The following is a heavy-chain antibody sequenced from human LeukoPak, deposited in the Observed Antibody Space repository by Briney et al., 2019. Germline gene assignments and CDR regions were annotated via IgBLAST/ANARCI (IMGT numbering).Heavy chain of an antibody. CDR1: GYTFTGYY. V-gene: IGHV1-2*02. Sequence: ASVKVSCKASGYTFTGYYMHWVRQAPGQGLEWMGWINPNSGGTNYAQKFQGRVTMTRDTSISTAYMELSGLRSDDTAVYYCARGPYCSGGSCYSADDWFDPWGQGTLVTVSS. CDR2: INPNSGGT. CDR3: ARGPYCSGGSCYSADDWFDP. D-gene: IGHD2-15*01. J-gene: IGHJ5*02.